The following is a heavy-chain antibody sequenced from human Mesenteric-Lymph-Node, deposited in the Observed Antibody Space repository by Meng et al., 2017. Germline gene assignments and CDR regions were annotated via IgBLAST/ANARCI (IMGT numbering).Heavy chain of an antibody. D-gene: IGHD4-17*01. V-gene: IGHV3-48*04. J-gene: IGHJ6*02. CDR1: GFTFSSYW. Sequence: GESLKISCAASGFTFSSYWMSWVRQAPGKGLEWVSYISSSGSTIYYADSVKGRFTISRDNAKNSLYLQMNSLRAEDTAVYYCARVSDGDYDHYYYGMDVWGQGTTVTVSS. CDR3: ARVSDGDYDHYYYGMDV. CDR2: ISSSGSTI.